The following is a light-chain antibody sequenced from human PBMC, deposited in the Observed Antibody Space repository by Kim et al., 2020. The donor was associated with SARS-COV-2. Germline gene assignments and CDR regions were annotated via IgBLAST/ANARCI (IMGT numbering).Light chain of an antibody. CDR1: HNIDKW. CDR3: QQYNAN. CDR2: EAS. Sequence: STLSASVGDRVTITCRASHNIDKWLAWYQQKPGKVPKVLIYEASNLQSGVPSRFSGSGFGTEFTLTINNLQPDDFATYYCQQYNANFGLGTKLEI. J-gene: IGKJ2*01. V-gene: IGKV1-5*03.